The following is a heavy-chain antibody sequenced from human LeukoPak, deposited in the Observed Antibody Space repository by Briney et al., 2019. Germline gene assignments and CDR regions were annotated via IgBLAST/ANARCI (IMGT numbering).Heavy chain of an antibody. Sequence: SETLSLTCTVSGGSISSYYWSWIRQPPGKGLEWIGYIYYSGSTNYSPSLKSRVTISVDTSKNQFSLKLSSVTAADTAVYYCARLSGSIAADYWGQGTLVTVSS. V-gene: IGHV4-59*08. CDR1: GGSISSYY. D-gene: IGHD6-6*01. CDR2: IYYSGST. J-gene: IGHJ4*02. CDR3: ARLSGSIAADY.